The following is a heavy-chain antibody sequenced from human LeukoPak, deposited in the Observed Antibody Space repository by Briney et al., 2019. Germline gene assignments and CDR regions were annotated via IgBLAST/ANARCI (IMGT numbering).Heavy chain of an antibody. CDR2: INPNSGGT. CDR1: GYTFTGYY. CDR3: AREVTMVRGAHSEGFDP. Sequence: GASVKVSCKASGYTFTGYYMHWVRQAPGQGLEWMGWINPNSGGTNYAQKFQGRVTMTRDTSISTAYMELSRPRSDDTAVYYCAREVTMVRGAHSEGFDPWGQGTLVTVSS. J-gene: IGHJ5*02. V-gene: IGHV1-2*02. D-gene: IGHD3-10*01.